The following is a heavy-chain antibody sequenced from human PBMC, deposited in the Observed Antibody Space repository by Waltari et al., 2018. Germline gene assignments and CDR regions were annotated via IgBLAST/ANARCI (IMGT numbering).Heavy chain of an antibody. CDR2: ISDSGVIT. J-gene: IGHJ4*02. V-gene: IGHV3-23*01. CDR1: GFNFISYD. Sequence: EVHLLESGGGLAQPGGSLRLSCAASGFNFISYDMSWVRQAPGNWLEWVSGISDSGVITKYADSVKGRFTVSRDNSKNTVFLQLNSLRAEDTAIYYCARHLYSIDYLELGNWGQGTLVTVSS. D-gene: IGHD3-22*01. CDR3: ARHLYSIDYLELGN.